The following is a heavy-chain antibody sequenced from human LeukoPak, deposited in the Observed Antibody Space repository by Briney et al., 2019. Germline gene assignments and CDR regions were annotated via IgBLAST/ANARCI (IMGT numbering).Heavy chain of an antibody. CDR3: ARDIDYVWGSYRPKNYFDY. CDR1: GYTFTSYA. V-gene: IGHV1-3*01. J-gene: IGHJ4*02. Sequence: ASVKVSCKASGYTFTSYAMHWVRQAPGQRLEWMGWINAVNGNTKYSQKFQGRVTFTRDTSATTAYMELSSLRTEDTAVYYCARDIDYVWGSYRPKNYFDYWGQGTLVTVSS. CDR2: INAVNGNT. D-gene: IGHD3-16*02.